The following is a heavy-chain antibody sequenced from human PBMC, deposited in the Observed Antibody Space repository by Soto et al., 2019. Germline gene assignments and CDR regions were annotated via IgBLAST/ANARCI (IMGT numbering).Heavy chain of an antibody. J-gene: IGHJ5*01. D-gene: IGHD6-13*01. Sequence: GGSLRLSCAASGFTFSNYALSWVRQAPGKGLQWVSVISGSGGTIYYADSVKGRFTISRDNSKNTVYLQMNSLRAEDTALYYCAKHPFSITAEPEPRFDSWGPGTLVTVSS. CDR1: GFTFSNYA. CDR3: AKHPFSITAEPEPRFDS. V-gene: IGHV3-23*01. CDR2: ISGSGGTI.